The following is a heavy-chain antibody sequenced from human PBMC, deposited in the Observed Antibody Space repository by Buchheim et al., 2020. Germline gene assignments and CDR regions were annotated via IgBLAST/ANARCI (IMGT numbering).Heavy chain of an antibody. V-gene: IGHV1-2*06. J-gene: IGHJ4*02. CDR2: INPDSGTT. CDR3: AQLPDF. Sequence: QEQLVQSGAEVRKPGASVRVSCKTSKTTFSNYLMHWVRQAPGQGLEWLGRINPDSGTTNYAQKFQGRVTMTSDTSMSTVYMELTSLGSDDTAIYYCAQLPDFWGQGSL. CDR1: KTTFSNYL. D-gene: IGHD2-21*01.